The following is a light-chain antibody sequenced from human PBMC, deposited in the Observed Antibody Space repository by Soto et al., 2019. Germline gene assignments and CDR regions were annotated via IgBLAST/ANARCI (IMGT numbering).Light chain of an antibody. Sequence: VVTQTPATVSSSPRYPSSLSLMSSQSVSSNLAWYQQKPGQAPRLLIYGASTRATGIQARFSGSGSGTEFTLTISSLQSEDFAVYYFQQFNNGTPVTFAQGTKVDIK. J-gene: IGKJ1*01. CDR3: QQFNNGTPVT. CDR2: GAS. CDR1: QSVSSN. V-gene: IGKV3-15*01.